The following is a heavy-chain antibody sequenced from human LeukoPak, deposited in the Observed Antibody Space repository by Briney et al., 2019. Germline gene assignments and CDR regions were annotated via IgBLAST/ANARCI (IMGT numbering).Heavy chain of an antibody. CDR1: GFTFSSYA. CDR3: ARDLRVWVPAAVGY. CDR2: ISYDGSYK. V-gene: IGHV3-30-3*01. J-gene: IGHJ4*02. Sequence: PGRSLRLSCAASGFTFSSYAMHWVRQAPGKGLERVAVISYDGSYKYYADSVKGRFTISRDNSKNTLYLQMNSLRSDDTAVYYCARDLRVWVPAAVGYWGQGTLVTVSS. D-gene: IGHD2-2*01.